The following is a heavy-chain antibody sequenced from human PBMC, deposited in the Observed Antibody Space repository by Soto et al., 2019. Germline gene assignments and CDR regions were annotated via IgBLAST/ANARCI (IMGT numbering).Heavy chain of an antibody. V-gene: IGHV3-21*01. D-gene: IGHD1-7*01. CDR1: GFTFSSYS. CDR3: ARDRTWNSYYYYGMDV. J-gene: IGHJ6*02. Sequence: GGSLRLSCAASGFTFSSYSMNWVRQAPGKGLEWVSSISSSSSYIYYADSVKGRFTISRDNAKNSLYLQMNSLRAEEKAVYYCARDRTWNSYYYYGMDVCGQGTTVTVSS. CDR2: ISSSSSYI.